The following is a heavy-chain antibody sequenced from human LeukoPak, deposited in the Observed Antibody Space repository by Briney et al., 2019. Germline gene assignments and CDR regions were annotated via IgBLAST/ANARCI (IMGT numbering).Heavy chain of an antibody. CDR3: ARDREHFGVNRGPGM. Sequence: ASVKVSCKASGYTFRSFGVNWVRQAPGQGLEWMGWISTYNDDTSYAQKFQGRVTVTTDKSTNTAYMELTNLRFDDTAVYYCARDREHFGVNRGPGMWGQGTLVSVSS. D-gene: IGHD3-3*01. CDR2: ISTYNDDT. J-gene: IGHJ4*02. V-gene: IGHV1-18*01. CDR1: GYTFRSFG.